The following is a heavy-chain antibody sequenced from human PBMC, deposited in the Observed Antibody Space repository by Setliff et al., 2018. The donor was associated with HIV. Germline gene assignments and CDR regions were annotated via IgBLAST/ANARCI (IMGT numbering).Heavy chain of an antibody. V-gene: IGHV1-69*13. J-gene: IGHJ3*02. CDR3: ARDQTGVAAAAFGGGSAWSDEGFDI. CDR2: IIPMYNIP. Sequence: ASVKVSCKTSGGTLSNYVITWVRQAPGQGLEWMGMIIPMYNIPAYAQKFQGRVTFTADESTSTAYMELSSLSSEDTAVYYCARDQTGVAAAAFGGGSAWSDEGFDIWGQGTMVTVSS. D-gene: IGHD6-13*01. CDR1: GGTLSNYV.